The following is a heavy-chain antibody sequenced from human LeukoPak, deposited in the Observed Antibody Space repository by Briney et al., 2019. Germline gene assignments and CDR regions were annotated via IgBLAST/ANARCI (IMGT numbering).Heavy chain of an antibody. V-gene: IGHV3-21*04. Sequence: GGSLRLSCAASGFTFSSYSMNWVRQAPGKGLEWVSFISTSSSYIYYADSVQGRFTVSRDNARNSLYLQMNSLRAEDTAVYYCATSKYSGSYWGQGTLVTVSS. CDR2: ISTSSSYI. D-gene: IGHD1-26*01. CDR1: GFTFSSYS. CDR3: ATSKYSGSY. J-gene: IGHJ4*02.